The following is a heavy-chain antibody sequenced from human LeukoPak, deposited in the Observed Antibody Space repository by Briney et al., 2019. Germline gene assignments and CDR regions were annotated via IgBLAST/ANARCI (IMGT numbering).Heavy chain of an antibody. CDR2: ISYDGSNK. V-gene: IGHV3-30*04. CDR1: GFTFSSYA. D-gene: IGHD2-2*01. Sequence: GGSLRLSCAASGFTFSSYAMHWVRQAPGKGLEWVAVISYDGSNKYYADSVKGRFTIPRDNAKNSLNLQMNSLRGEDTAVYYCARVMGYCYTTSCYRVFDYWGQGILVTVSS. J-gene: IGHJ4*02. CDR3: ARVMGYCYTTSCYRVFDY.